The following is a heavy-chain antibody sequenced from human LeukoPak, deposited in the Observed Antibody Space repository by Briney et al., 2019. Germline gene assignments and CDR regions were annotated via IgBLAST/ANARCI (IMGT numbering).Heavy chain of an antibody. Sequence: PSETLSLTCTVSGGSISSGGYYCSWIRQHPGKGLEWIGYIYYSGSTYYNPSLKSRVTISVDTSKNQFSLKLSSVTAADTAVYYCARAQPINWNYPYYFDYWGQGTLVTVSS. V-gene: IGHV4-31*03. J-gene: IGHJ4*02. CDR2: IYYSGST. CDR3: ARAQPINWNYPYYFDY. CDR1: GGSISSGGYY. D-gene: IGHD1-7*01.